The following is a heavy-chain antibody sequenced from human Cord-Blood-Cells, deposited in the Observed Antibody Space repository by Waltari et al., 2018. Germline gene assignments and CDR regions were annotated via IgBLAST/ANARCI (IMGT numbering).Heavy chain of an antibody. CDR3: AGPYITGTAFDI. V-gene: IGHV1-69*01. CDR2: IILIFGTA. Sequence: QVQLVQSAAEVKKPGSSVKVSCKASGGTFSSYAIRWVRPAPEQGLEWMGGIILIFGTANYAQKFQGRVTITADESTSTAYMELSSLRSEDTAVYYCAGPYITGTAFDIWGQGTMVTVSS. J-gene: IGHJ3*02. D-gene: IGHD1-20*01. CDR1: GGTFSSYA.